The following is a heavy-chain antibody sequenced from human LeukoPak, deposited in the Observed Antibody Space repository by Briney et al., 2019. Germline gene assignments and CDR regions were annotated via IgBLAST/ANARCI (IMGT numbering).Heavy chain of an antibody. CDR2: ISSSSSTI. CDR1: GFTFSSYS. D-gene: IGHD1-26*01. J-gene: IGHJ6*03. Sequence: PGGSLRLSCAASGFTFSSYSMNWVRQAPGKGLEWVSYISSSSSTIYYADSVKGRFTISRDNAKNSLYLQMNSLRAEDTAVYYCARGGSKQGYYYYYMDVWGKGTTVTISS. CDR3: ARGGSKQGYYYYYMDV. V-gene: IGHV3-48*01.